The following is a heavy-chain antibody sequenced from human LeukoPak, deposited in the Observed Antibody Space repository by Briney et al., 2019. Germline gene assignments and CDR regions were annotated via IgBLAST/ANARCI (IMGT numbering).Heavy chain of an antibody. CDR3: ARGSRSQGRVDP. J-gene: IGHJ5*02. CDR1: GGSISSGGYY. CDR2: IYHSGST. V-gene: IGHV4-30-2*01. Sequence: SETLSLTCTVSGGSISSGGYYWSWIRQPPGKGLEWIGYIYHSGSTYYNPSLKSRVTISVDRSKNQFSLKLSSVTAADTAVYYCARGSRSQGRVDPWGQGTLVTVSS.